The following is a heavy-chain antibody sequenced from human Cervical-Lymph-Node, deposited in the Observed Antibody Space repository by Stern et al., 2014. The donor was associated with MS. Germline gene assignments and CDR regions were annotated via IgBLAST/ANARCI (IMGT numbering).Heavy chain of an antibody. V-gene: IGHV5-51*01. CDR1: GYTFTSYW. J-gene: IGHJ4*02. Sequence: EDQLVESGPEVKRPGESLKISCQASGYTFTSYWIGWVRQMPGTGLEWIAIIFPGGSDIRYSPSFQGQVTISADKSSSTAYLQWNNLKASDTAIYYCARQRYFDYWGQGTLVTVSS. CDR3: ARQRYFDY. CDR2: IFPGGSDI.